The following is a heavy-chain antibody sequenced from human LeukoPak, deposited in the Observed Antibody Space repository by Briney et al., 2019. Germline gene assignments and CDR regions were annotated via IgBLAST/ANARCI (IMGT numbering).Heavy chain of an antibody. D-gene: IGHD3-22*01. V-gene: IGHV4-61*02. CDR3: ARVTTMIVEDAFDI. Sequence: SETLSLTCTVSGGSISSGSYYWSWIRQPAGKGLEWIGRIYTSGSTNYNPSLKSRVTISVDTSKNQFSLKLSSMTAADTAVYYCARVTTMIVEDAFDIWGQGTMVTVSS. J-gene: IGHJ3*02. CDR1: GGSISSGSYY. CDR2: IYTSGST.